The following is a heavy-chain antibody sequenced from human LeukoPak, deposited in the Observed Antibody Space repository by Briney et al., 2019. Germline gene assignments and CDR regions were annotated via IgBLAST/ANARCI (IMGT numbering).Heavy chain of an antibody. CDR1: GGSISSGGDY. Sequence: SETLSLTCTVSGGSISSGGDYWSWIRQHPGKGLEWIGYIYYSGSTYYNPSLKSRVTISVDTSKNQFSLKLSSVTAADTAVYYCARVSRIVATIYFDYWGQGTLVTVSS. D-gene: IGHD5-12*01. V-gene: IGHV4-31*03. CDR3: ARVSRIVATIYFDY. CDR2: IYYSGST. J-gene: IGHJ4*02.